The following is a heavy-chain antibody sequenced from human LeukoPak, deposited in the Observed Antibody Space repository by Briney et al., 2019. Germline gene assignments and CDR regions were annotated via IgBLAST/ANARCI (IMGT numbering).Heavy chain of an antibody. CDR2: ISSSSSYI. CDR1: GFTFSSYS. D-gene: IGHD4-17*01. V-gene: IGHV3-21*01. J-gene: IGHJ4*02. Sequence: PGGSLRLSCAASGFTFSSYSMNWVRQAPGKGLEWVSSISSSSSYIYYADSVKGRFTISRDNAKNSLYLQMNSLRAEDTAVYYCARGGLDYGDFLDYFDYWGQGTLVTVSS. CDR3: ARGGLDYGDFLDYFDY.